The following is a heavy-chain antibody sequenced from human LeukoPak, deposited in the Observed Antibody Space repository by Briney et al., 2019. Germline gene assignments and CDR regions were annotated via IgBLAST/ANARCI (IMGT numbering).Heavy chain of an antibody. V-gene: IGHV3-48*03. CDR1: GFSFSTYA. Sequence: GGSLRLSCAASGFSFSTYAMNWVRQAPGKGLKWVSYISSSGSTIYYADSVKGRFTISRDNAKNSLYLQMNSLRAEDTAVYYCAELGITMIGGVWGKGTTVTISS. D-gene: IGHD3-10*02. J-gene: IGHJ6*04. CDR2: ISSSGSTI. CDR3: AELGITMIGGV.